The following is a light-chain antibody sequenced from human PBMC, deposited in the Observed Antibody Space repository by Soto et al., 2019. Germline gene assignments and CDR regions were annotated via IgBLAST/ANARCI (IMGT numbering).Light chain of an antibody. V-gene: IGKV3-20*01. CDR2: GTS. J-gene: IGKJ2*01. CDR1: QSVSSSY. CDR3: QQYGRSPYT. Sequence: EIVLTQSPGTLSLSPGERATLSCRASQSVSSSYLAWYQQKPGQAPRLLIFGTSSRATGIPGRFSGSRPGTDFTLTISRLEPEDFAVYYCQQYGRSPYTFGQGTKLEIK.